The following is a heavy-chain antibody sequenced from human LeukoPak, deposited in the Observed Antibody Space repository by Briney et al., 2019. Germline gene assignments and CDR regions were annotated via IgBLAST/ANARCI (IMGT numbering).Heavy chain of an antibody. CDR1: GFTFSSYW. J-gene: IGHJ4*02. CDR2: IKQDGSEK. D-gene: IGHD2-15*01. CDR3: ARDCSGGSCFGY. Sequence: GGSLRLSCAAPGFTFSSYWMSWVRQAPGKGLEWVANIKQDGSEKYYVDSVKGRFTISRDNAKNSLYLQMNSLRAEDTAVYYCARDCSGGSCFGYWGQGTLVTVSS. V-gene: IGHV3-7*01.